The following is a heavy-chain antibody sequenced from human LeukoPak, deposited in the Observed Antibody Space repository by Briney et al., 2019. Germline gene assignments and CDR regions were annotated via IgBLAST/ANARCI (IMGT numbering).Heavy chain of an antibody. CDR2: INPNSGGT. CDR3: ARDGLKIPAAMPSLDY. CDR1: GYTFTGYY. Sequence: GASVKVSCKASGYTFTGYYMHWVRQAPGQGLEWMGWINPNSGGTNYAQKLQGRVTMTTDTSTSTAYMELRSLRSDDTAVYYCARDGLKIPAAMPSLDYWGQGTLVTVSS. J-gene: IGHJ4*02. D-gene: IGHD2-2*01. V-gene: IGHV1-2*02.